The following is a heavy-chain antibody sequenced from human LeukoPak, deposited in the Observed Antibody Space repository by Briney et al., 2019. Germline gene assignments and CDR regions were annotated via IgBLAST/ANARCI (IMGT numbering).Heavy chain of an antibody. V-gene: IGHV3-9*01. CDR1: GCTFDDYA. D-gene: IGHD6-13*01. J-gene: IGHJ4*02. CDR2: ISWNSGSI. Sequence: GGSLRLSCAASGCTFDDYAMHWVRRAPGKGLEWVSGISWNSGSIGYADSVKGRFTISRDNAKNSLYLQMNSLRAEDTALYYCAKDIKSEQQLVGFDYWGQGTLVTVSS. CDR3: AKDIKSEQQLVGFDY.